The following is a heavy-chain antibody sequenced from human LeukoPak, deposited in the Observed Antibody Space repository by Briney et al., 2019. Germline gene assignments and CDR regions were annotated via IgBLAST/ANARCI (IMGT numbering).Heavy chain of an antibody. Sequence: ASVKVSCKASGYTFTGYYMHWVRQAPGQGLEWMGIINPSGGSTSYAQKFQGRVTMTRDTSTSTVYMELSSLRSEDTAVYYCARLDHGYSSGLDAFDIWGQGTMVTVSS. D-gene: IGHD6-19*01. J-gene: IGHJ3*02. V-gene: IGHV1-46*01. CDR1: GYTFTGYY. CDR2: INPSGGST. CDR3: ARLDHGYSSGLDAFDI.